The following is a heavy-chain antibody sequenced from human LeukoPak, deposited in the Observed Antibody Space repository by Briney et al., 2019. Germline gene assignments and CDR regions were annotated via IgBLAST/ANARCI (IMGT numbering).Heavy chain of an antibody. CDR3: ARPQNLATIDAFDI. CDR1: GYSFTSYW. D-gene: IGHD5-12*01. Sequence: GESLKISCKGSGYSFTSYWIGWVRQMPGKGLEWMGIIHPGDSDTRYSPSFQGPVTISADKSISTAYLQWSSLKASDTATYYCARPQNLATIDAFDIWGQGTMVTVSS. V-gene: IGHV5-51*01. CDR2: IHPGDSDT. J-gene: IGHJ3*02.